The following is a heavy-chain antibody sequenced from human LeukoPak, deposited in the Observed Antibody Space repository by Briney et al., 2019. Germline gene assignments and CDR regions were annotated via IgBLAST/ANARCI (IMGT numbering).Heavy chain of an antibody. Sequence: PSETLSLTCTVSGGSIFGAYWSWIRQSPGKGLEWIGYVYDTGTTNYNPSLRNRVTISIDTSKNQFSLKLRSVTAADTAVYYCARISSSNWYNERGAFDVWGQGTMVTVSS. V-gene: IGHV4-59*01. CDR2: VYDTGTT. D-gene: IGHD6-13*01. J-gene: IGHJ3*01. CDR1: GGSIFGAY. CDR3: ARISSSNWYNERGAFDV.